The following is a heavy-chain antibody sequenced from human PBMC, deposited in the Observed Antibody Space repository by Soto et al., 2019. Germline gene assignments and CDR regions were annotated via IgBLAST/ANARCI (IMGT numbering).Heavy chain of an antibody. J-gene: IGHJ5*02. CDR3: AREWEIAAAGNRNWFDP. V-gene: IGHV3-33*01. CDR2: IWYDGSNK. CDR1: GFTFSSYG. D-gene: IGHD6-13*01. Sequence: GGSLRLSCAASGFTFSSYGMHWVRQAPGKGLEWVAVIWYDGSNKYYADSVKGRFTISRDNSKNTLYLQMNSLRAEDTAVYYCAREWEIAAAGNRNWFDPWGQGTLVTVSS.